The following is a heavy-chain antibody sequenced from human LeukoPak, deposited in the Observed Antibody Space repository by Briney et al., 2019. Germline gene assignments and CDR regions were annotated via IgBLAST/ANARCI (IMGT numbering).Heavy chain of an antibody. Sequence: PGRSLRLSCAASGFSFADYAMHWVRQAPGKGLEWVSGVSWNSGSIGYADSVKGRFTISRDNAKNSLYLQMNSLRAEDTAVYYCARIGSGWYWDYWGQGTLVTVSS. CDR1: GFSFADYA. V-gene: IGHV3-9*01. J-gene: IGHJ4*02. CDR3: ARIGSGWYWDY. CDR2: VSWNSGSI. D-gene: IGHD6-19*01.